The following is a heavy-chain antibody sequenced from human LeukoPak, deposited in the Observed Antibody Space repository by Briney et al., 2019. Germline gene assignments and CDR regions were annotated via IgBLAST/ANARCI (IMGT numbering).Heavy chain of an antibody. CDR1: GFTFSSYA. J-gene: IGHJ4*02. D-gene: IGHD4-17*01. V-gene: IGHV3-30*01. CDR3: ARVDYDYGVDY. CDR2: ISYDGSNK. Sequence: GGSLRLSCAASGFTFSSYAMHWVRQARGKGREWVAVISYDGSNKYYADSVKGRFTISRDNSKNTLYLQMNSLRAEDTAVYYCARVDYDYGVDYWGQGTLVTVSS.